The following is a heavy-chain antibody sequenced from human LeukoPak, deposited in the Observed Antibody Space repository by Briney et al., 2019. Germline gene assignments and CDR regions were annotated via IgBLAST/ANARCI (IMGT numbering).Heavy chain of an antibody. D-gene: IGHD3-16*01. V-gene: IGHV3-66*01. J-gene: IGHJ4*02. CDR3: ASCALG. CDR2: IYADGST. Sequence: PGGSLRLSCAASGFTFSNAWMSWVRQAPGKGLEWVSVIYADGSTYYADSVKGRFTISRDNSKNMLYLQMNSLRAEDTAVYYCASCALGWGQGTLVTVSS. CDR1: GFTFSNAW.